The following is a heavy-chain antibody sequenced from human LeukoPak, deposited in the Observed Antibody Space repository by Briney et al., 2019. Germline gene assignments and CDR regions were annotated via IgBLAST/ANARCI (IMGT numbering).Heavy chain of an antibody. CDR1: GLTVSGNY. Sequence: GGSLRLSCAAFGLTVSGNYMSWVRQAPGKGLEWVSVLYSDGGTYYADSVKGRFSISRDTSKNTVYLQMNSLRAEDTAVYYCAREIAPDAFDLWGQGTMVTVSS. CDR3: AREIAPDAFDL. D-gene: IGHD6-13*01. CDR2: LYSDGGT. J-gene: IGHJ3*01. V-gene: IGHV3-53*01.